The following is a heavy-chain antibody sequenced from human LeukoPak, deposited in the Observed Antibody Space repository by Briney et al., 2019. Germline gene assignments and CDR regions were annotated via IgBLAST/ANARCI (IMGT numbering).Heavy chain of an antibody. Sequence: GGSLRLSCAASGFTFSSYSMNWVRQAPGKGLEWVSYISSSSSTIYYANSVKGRFTISRDNAKNSLYLQMNSLRAEDTAVYYCARAPGGNPFDYWGQGTLVTVSS. CDR3: ARAPGGNPFDY. J-gene: IGHJ4*02. V-gene: IGHV3-48*01. CDR1: GFTFSSYS. CDR2: ISSSSSTI. D-gene: IGHD4-23*01.